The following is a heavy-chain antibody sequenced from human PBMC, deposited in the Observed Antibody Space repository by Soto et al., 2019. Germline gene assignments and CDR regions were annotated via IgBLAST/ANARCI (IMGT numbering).Heavy chain of an antibody. V-gene: IGHV1-8*01. D-gene: IGHD1-1*01. J-gene: IGHJ6*02. CDR2: MNPNSGNT. CDR3: ARERTGTTSMDV. Sequence: QVQLVQSGAEVKKPGASVKVSCKASGYTFTSYDINWVRQATGQGLEWMGWMNPNSGNTGYAQKFQGRVTMNRNTSRSTAYMELSSLRSEGTAVYYCARERTGTTSMDVWGQGTTVTVSS. CDR1: GYTFTSYD.